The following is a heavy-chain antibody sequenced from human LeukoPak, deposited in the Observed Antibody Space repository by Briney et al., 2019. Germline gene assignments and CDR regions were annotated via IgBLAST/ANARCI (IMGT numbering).Heavy chain of an antibody. D-gene: IGHD5-18*01. CDR3: ARQIGYSFGTLGAFDI. V-gene: IGHV5-51*01. Sequence: GESLKISCKGSGYSFTSYWIGWVRQMPGKGLEWMGIIYPGDSDTRYSPSFQGQVTISADKSISTAYLQWSSLKASDTAMYYCARQIGYSFGTLGAFDIWGQGTMVTVSS. CDR2: IYPGDSDT. J-gene: IGHJ3*02. CDR1: GYSFTSYW.